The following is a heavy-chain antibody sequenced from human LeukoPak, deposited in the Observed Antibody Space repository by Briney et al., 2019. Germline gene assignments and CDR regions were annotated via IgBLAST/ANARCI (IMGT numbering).Heavy chain of an antibody. CDR1: GFTFSDYY. CDR2: INSSSSYT. D-gene: IGHD6-13*01. CDR3: ARWVYSSRDIAAAGTGLDY. V-gene: IGHV3-11*06. Sequence: GGSLRLSCAASGFTFSDYYMSWIRQAPGKGLEWVSYINSSSSYTNYADSVKGRFTISRDNAKNSLYLQMNSLRAEDTAVYYCARWVYSSRDIAAAGTGLDYWGQGTLVTVSS. J-gene: IGHJ4*02.